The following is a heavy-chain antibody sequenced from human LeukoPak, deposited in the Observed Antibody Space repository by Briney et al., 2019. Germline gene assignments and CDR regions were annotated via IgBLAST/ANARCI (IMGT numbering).Heavy chain of an antibody. CDR1: GFTFSSYG. J-gene: IGHJ4*02. CDR3: AKDHSLPYNNYFDY. D-gene: IGHD1-1*01. V-gene: IGHV3-30*02. CDR2: IRYDGSNK. Sequence: GGSLRLSCAASGFTFSSYGMHWVRQAPGKGLEWVAFIRYDGSNKYYADSVKGRFTISRDNSKNTLYLQMNSLRAEDTAVYYCAKDHSLPYNNYFDYWGQGTLVTVSS.